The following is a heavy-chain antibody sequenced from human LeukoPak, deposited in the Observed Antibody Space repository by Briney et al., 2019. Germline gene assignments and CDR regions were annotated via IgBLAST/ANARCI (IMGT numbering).Heavy chain of an antibody. CDR3: ARDEGVYSSGSNWFDP. CDR2: INWNGGST. Sequence: GGSLRLSCAASGFTFDDYGMSWVRQAPGKGLEWVSGINWNGGSTGYAGSVKGRFTISRDNAKNSLYLQMNSLRAEDTALYYCARDEGVYSSGSNWFDPWGQGTLVTVSS. D-gene: IGHD6-19*01. V-gene: IGHV3-20*04. J-gene: IGHJ5*02. CDR1: GFTFDDYG.